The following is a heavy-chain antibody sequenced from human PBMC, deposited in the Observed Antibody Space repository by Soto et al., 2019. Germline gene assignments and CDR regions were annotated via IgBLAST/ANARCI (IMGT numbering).Heavy chain of an antibody. J-gene: IGHJ4*02. CDR3: ARSYYYYFWCSYRSAHFDY. V-gene: IGHV1-46*01. Sequence: ASVKVSCKASGYTFTSYYMHWVRQAPGQGLEWMGIINPSGDSTSYAQKFQGRVTMTRDTSTSTVYMELSSLRSEDTAVYYCARSYYYYFWCSYRSAHFDYWGQGTLVTVSS. CDR2: INPSGDST. CDR1: GYTFTSYY. D-gene: IGHD3-16*02.